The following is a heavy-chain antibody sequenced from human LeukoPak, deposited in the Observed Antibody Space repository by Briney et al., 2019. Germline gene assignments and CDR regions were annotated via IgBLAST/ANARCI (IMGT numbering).Heavy chain of an antibody. D-gene: IGHD6-19*01. CDR2: ISYDGSNK. J-gene: IGHJ6*02. CDR3: ARDLGYSSGHGLDV. CDR1: GFTFSSYG. Sequence: GGSLRLSCAASGFTFSSYGMHWVRQAPGKGLEWVAVISYDGSNKYYADSVKGRFTISRDNSKNTLYLQMNSLRAEDTAMYYCARDLGYSSGHGLDVWGQGTTVTVSS. V-gene: IGHV3-30*03.